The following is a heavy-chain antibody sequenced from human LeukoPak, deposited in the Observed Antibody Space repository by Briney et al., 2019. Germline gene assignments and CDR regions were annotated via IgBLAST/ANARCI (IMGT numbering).Heavy chain of an antibody. J-gene: IGHJ6*02. V-gene: IGHV3-15*01. D-gene: IGHD3-3*01. Sequence: PGGSLRISCAAPGFTFSNAWMSWVRQAPGKGLEWGGRIKSKTDGGTTDYAASVKGRFTISRDDSKNTLYLQMNSPKTEDTAVYYCTILHGFWSESGMDVWGRGTTVTVSS. CDR2: IKSKTDGGTT. CDR3: TILHGFWSESGMDV. CDR1: GFTFSNAW.